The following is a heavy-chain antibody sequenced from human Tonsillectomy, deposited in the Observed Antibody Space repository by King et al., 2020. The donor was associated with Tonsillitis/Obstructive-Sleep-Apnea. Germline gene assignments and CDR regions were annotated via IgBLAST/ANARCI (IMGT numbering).Heavy chain of an antibody. Sequence: QVQLVESGDEVKKPGASVKVSCEASGYTFTNYGISWVRQAPGQGLKWMGWISAYNGNTKYAQKLQDRVTMTTDTSTSTAYMELRSLRSDDTAVYYCARADLQYYYYYYMDVWGKGTTVTVSS. J-gene: IGHJ6*03. CDR1: GYTFTNYG. CDR2: ISAYNGNT. V-gene: IGHV1-18*01. CDR3: ARADLQYYYYYYMDV.